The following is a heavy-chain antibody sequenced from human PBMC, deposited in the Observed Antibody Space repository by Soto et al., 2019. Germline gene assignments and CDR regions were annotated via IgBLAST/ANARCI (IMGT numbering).Heavy chain of an antibody. V-gene: IGHV3-23*01. D-gene: IGHD3-3*01. CDR1: GFTFSSYA. J-gene: IGHJ4*02. CDR2: ISGSGGST. Sequence: PGGSLRLSCAASGFTFSSYAMSWVRQAPGKGLEWVSAISGSGGSTYYADSVKGRFTISRDNSKNTLYLQMNSLRAEDTAVYYCAKSPVSCDFWSGYWVDYWGPGALVTVSS. CDR3: AKSPVSCDFWSGYWVDY.